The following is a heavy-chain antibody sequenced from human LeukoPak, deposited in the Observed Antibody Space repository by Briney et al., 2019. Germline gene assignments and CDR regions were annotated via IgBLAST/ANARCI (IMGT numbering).Heavy chain of an antibody. Sequence: ASVKVSCKASGYTFTSYGISWVRQAPGQGLEWMGWIGAHNGNTNYAQKLQDRFTMTTDTSASKAYQAVRGVRSDDTAVYYRARDHDPMRYYGTSDYWGQGTLVTVSS. CDR2: IGAHNGNT. J-gene: IGHJ4*02. V-gene: IGHV1-18*01. D-gene: IGHD4/OR15-4a*01. CDR3: ARDHDPMRYYGTSDY. CDR1: GYTFTSYG.